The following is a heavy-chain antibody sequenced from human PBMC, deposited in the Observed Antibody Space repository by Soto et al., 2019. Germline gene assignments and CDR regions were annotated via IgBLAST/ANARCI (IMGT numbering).Heavy chain of an antibody. Sequence: QVQLQESGPGLVKPSQTLSLTCTVSGGSISSGGYYWSWIRQHPGKGLEWIGYIYYSGSTYYNPSQKSPVTISVDTSKNQFALKLSSVTAADTAVYYCASEGCTKGVCRIDDWGQGNMVNVSS. CDR3: ASEGCTKGVCRIDD. CDR1: GGSISSGGYY. V-gene: IGHV4-31*01. J-gene: IGHJ4*02. CDR2: IYYSGST. D-gene: IGHD2-8*01.